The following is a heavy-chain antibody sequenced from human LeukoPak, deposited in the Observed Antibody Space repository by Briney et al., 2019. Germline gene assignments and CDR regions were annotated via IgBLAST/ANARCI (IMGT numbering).Heavy chain of an antibody. D-gene: IGHD3-10*01. J-gene: IGHJ3*02. CDR2: TYYRSKWYN. V-gene: IGHV6-1*01. CDR3: ARHYVVRGGRAFDI. Sequence: SQTLSLTCAISGDSVSSNSAAWNWIRQSPSRGLEWLGRTYYRSKWYNDYAVSVKSRITINPDTSKNQFSLQLNSVTPEDTAVYYCARHYVVRGGRAFDIWGQGAMVTVSS. CDR1: GDSVSSNSAA.